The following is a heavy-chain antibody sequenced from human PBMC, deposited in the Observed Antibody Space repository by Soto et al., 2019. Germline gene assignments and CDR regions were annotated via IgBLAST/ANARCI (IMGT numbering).Heavy chain of an antibody. CDR1: GFTFSSYG. V-gene: IGHV3-30*18. CDR3: AKDRYSSSSDLDY. J-gene: IGHJ4*02. CDR2: ISYDGSNK. D-gene: IGHD6-6*01. Sequence: GGSLRLSCAASGFTFSSYGMHWVRQAPGKGLEWVAVISYDGSNKYYADSVKGRFTISRDNAKNTLYLQMNSLRAEDTAVYYCAKDRYSSSSDLDYWGQGTLVTVSA.